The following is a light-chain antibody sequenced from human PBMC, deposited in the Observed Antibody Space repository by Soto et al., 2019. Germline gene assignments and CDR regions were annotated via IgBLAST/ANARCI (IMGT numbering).Light chain of an antibody. CDR2: DAS. V-gene: IGKV3-11*01. CDR3: QQRSNWLIT. Sequence: EIVMTRSPATLSVSPGERATLSCRASQGISSNLAWYQQRPGQAPRLLIYDASNRATGIPARFSGSGSGTDFTLTISSLEPEDFAVYYCQQRSNWLITFGQGTRLEI. J-gene: IGKJ5*01. CDR1: QGISSN.